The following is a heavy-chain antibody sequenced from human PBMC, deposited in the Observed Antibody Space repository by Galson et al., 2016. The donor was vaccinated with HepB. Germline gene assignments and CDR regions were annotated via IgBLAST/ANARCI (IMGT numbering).Heavy chain of an antibody. CDR1: GFTFSTYG. D-gene: IGHD5-24*01. CDR2: ISYDGKSE. J-gene: IGHJ4*02. CDR3: AKGRWDFDS. V-gene: IGHV3-30*18. Sequence: SLRLSCAASGFTFSTYGMHWVRQAPGKGLEWVALISYDGKSESSADSVKGRVTISRDNSKNTLYLQMHSLRGEDTAVYYCAKGRWDFDSWGRGTLVTVSS.